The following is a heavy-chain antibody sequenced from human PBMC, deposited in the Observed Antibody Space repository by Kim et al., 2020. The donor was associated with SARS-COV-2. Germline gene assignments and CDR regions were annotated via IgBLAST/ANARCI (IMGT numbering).Heavy chain of an antibody. J-gene: IGHJ4*02. V-gene: IGHV3-23*01. D-gene: IGHD3-9*01. Sequence: SVEGRLTISRDNTKNPLYLQMDRLRAEDTAVYYCAKEAEDILTGYYFDYWGQGTLGTVSS. CDR3: AKEAEDILTGYYFDY.